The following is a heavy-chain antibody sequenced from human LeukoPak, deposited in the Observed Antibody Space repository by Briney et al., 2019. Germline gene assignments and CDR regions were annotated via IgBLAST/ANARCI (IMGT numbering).Heavy chain of an antibody. CDR2: ISSSSSYI. CDR3: ARGPYAFDI. CDR1: GFNFRRFG. V-gene: IGHV3-21*01. J-gene: IGHJ3*02. Sequence: PGGSLRLSCAASGFNFRRFGMHWVRRAPGKGLEWVSSISSSSSYIYYADSVKGRFTISRDNAKNSLYLQMNSLRAEDTAVYYCARGPYAFDIWGQGTMVTVSS.